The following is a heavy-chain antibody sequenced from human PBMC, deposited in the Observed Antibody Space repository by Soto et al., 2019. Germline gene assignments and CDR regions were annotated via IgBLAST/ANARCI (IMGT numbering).Heavy chain of an antibody. V-gene: IGHV4-39*01. Sequence: SETLSLTCTVSGGSISSSSYYWGWIRQPPGKGLEWIGSIYYSGSTYYNPSLKSRVTISVDTSKNQFSLKLSSVTAADTAVYYCGRGRGGEYNWFDPWGQGTLVTVSS. CDR2: IYYSGST. D-gene: IGHD3-10*01. CDR3: GRGRGGEYNWFDP. CDR1: GGSISSSSYY. J-gene: IGHJ5*02.